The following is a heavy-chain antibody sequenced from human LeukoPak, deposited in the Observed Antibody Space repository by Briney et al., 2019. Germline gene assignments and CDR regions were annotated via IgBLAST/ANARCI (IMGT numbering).Heavy chain of an antibody. D-gene: IGHD5-24*01. CDR3: AKDSEDGYTWAPFDY. V-gene: IGHV3-30*02. Sequence: GGSLTLSCAAYGFTFISYCIHWDRPPQSKGLEWVAFIRYDESNKYYADSVKGRFTISRDNSKNTLYLPMNSLRAEDTAVYYCAKDSEDGYTWAPFDYWGQGPLVTVSS. J-gene: IGHJ4*02. CDR2: IRYDESNK. CDR1: GFTFISYC.